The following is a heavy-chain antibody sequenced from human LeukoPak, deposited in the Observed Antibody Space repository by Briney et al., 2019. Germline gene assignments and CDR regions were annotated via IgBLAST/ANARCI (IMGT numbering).Heavy chain of an antibody. V-gene: IGHV3-11*01. J-gene: IGHJ4*02. CDR3: AREQHREYGNIDY. Sequence: GGSLRLSCAASGFPFSDYYMGWIRQAPGRGLEWVSYISSGGVDLWYGDSVKGRFTTSRDNARNSLYLRMDSLRADDTAVYYCAREQHREYGNIDYCGQGTLVTVSS. CDR1: GFPFSDYY. CDR2: ISSGGVDL. D-gene: IGHD1-1*01.